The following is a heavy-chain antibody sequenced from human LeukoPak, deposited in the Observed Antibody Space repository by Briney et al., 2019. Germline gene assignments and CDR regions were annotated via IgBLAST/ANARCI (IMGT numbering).Heavy chain of an antibody. J-gene: IGHJ2*01. V-gene: IGHV4-59*01. Sequence: PSETLSLTCTVSGVSISGYYWSWIRQPPGKELEWIGYIFYSGSTNYKPSLKSRITISVDTSKNQFSLKLSSVTAADTAVYYCARIRPTVVPGGWYFDFWGRGTLVTVSS. CDR3: ARIRPTVVPGGWYFDF. CDR2: IFYSGST. D-gene: IGHD4-23*01. CDR1: GVSISGYY.